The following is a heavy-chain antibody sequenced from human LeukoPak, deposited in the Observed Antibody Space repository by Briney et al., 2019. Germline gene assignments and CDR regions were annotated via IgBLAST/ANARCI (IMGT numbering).Heavy chain of an antibody. CDR3: ASPDIQSDGAFDI. D-gene: IGHD2-15*01. CDR2: MYYSAST. V-gene: IGHV4-59*13. CDR1: VRPISSYY. J-gene: IGHJ3*02. Sequence: SQTLSLTCTVSVRPISSYYWSWIRQPPGKGLEWIGYMYYSASTNYTPSLQSRITISVDTSKNQFSLKLSSVTAADTAVYYCASPDIQSDGAFDIWGQGTMVTVSS.